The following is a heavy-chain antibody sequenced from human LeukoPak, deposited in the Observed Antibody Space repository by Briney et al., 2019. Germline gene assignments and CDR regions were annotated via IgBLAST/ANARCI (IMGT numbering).Heavy chain of an antibody. V-gene: IGHV3-7*01. J-gene: IGHJ3*02. CDR1: GFTFSSYW. CDR3: ARDESVHAFDI. D-gene: IGHD3-3*01. CDR2: IKQDGSGK. Sequence: GGSLRLSCAASGFTFSSYWMSWVRQAPGKGLGWVANIKQDGSGKYYVDSVKGRFTISRDNAKNSLYLQMNSLRAEDTAVYYCARDESVHAFDIWGQGTMVTVSS.